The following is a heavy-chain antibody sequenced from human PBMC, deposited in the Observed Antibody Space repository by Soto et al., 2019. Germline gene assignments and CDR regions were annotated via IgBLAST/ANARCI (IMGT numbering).Heavy chain of an antibody. CDR2: IHHSGST. J-gene: IGHJ4*02. CDR3: ARMSVEKATTYYFDS. V-gene: IGHV4-38-2*01. D-gene: IGHD1-1*01. Sequence: PSETLSLTCVVSDYSISSNNYWGWIRQPPGKGLECIGSIHHSGSTYYSPSLNSRVTVSLDTSKNQFSLKLSSVNAADTAVYYCARMSVEKATTYYFDSWGQGALVTVSS. CDR1: DYSISSNNY.